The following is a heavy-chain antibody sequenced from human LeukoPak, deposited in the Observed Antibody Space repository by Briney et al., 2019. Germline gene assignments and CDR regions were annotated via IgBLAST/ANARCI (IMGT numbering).Heavy chain of an antibody. CDR3: ARVMTGYEPPSYENYYMDV. V-gene: IGHV1-8*03. CDR2: MNPNSGNT. D-gene: IGHD3-9*01. CDR1: GYSFSNYD. Sequence: ASVKVSCKASGYSFSNYDINWVRQATGQGLEWMGWMNPNSGNTGYAQKFQGRVTITRNTSISTAYMELSSLRSEDTAVYYCARVMTGYEPPSYENYYMDVWGKGTTVTVSS. J-gene: IGHJ6*03.